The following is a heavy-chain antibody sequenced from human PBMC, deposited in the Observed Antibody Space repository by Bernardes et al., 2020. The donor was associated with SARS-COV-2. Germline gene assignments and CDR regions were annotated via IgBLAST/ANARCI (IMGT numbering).Heavy chain of an antibody. CDR3: ARHSPRDIAAAPYGMDV. Sequence: SETLSLTCTVSGGSISSSSYYWGWIRQPPGKGLEWIGSIYYSGSTYYNPSLKSRVTISVDTSKNQFSLKLSSVTAADTAVYYCARHSPRDIAAAPYGMDVWGQGTTVTVSS. V-gene: IGHV4-39*01. J-gene: IGHJ6*02. CDR2: IYYSGST. D-gene: IGHD6-25*01. CDR1: GGSISSSSYY.